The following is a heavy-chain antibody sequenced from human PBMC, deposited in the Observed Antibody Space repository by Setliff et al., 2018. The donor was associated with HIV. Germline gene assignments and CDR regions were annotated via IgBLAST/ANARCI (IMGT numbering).Heavy chain of an antibody. D-gene: IGHD6-13*01. CDR1: GYTFSTYD. CDR2: ISTYNGDT. V-gene: IGHV1-18*01. Sequence: GASVKVSCKASGYTFSTYDVSWVRQAPGQGLEWMGWISTYNGDTKYAQKFQGRLTMTTDTSTNTAYMELRSLRKDDTAVYYCARVTLRMDGSRIAATSTWGQGALVTVSS. J-gene: IGHJ5*02. CDR3: ARVTLRMDGSRIAATST.